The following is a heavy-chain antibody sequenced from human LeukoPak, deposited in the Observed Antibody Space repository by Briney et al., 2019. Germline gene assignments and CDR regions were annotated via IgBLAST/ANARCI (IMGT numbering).Heavy chain of an antibody. CDR3: VKGHTGYYFTIDY. V-gene: IGHV3-23*01. J-gene: IGHJ4*02. Sequence: GGSLSLSCAASGFAFGTYGMGWVRQAPGKGPEWVAAISTSGHNTYYPDSVKGRFTISRDNSKYTLYLQMNTLSAEDTAVYYCVKGHTGYYFTIDYWGQGTLVTVSS. D-gene: IGHD2/OR15-2a*01. CDR1: GFAFGTYG. CDR2: ISTSGHNT.